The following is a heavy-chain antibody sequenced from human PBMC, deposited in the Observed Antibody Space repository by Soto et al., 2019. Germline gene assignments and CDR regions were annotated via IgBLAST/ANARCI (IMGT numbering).Heavy chain of an antibody. Sequence: EVQLVESGGGLVQPGGSLRLSCAASGFTLSNYAVNWVRQAPGKGLEWVSYISSDSRYIYHGDSVKGRFTISRDNARNCVYLQMNSLRDEDTAVYYCARIKLVDFFFINVDVYDMDVWGQETPVTVSS. CDR3: ARIKLVDFFFINVDVYDMDV. D-gene: IGHD2-15*01. J-gene: IGHJ6*02. CDR1: GFTLSNYA. CDR2: ISSDSRYI. V-gene: IGHV3-48*02.